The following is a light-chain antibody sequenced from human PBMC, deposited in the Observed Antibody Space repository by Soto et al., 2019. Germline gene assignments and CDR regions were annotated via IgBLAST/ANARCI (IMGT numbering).Light chain of an antibody. CDR1: QSVSTTY. J-gene: IGKJ2*03. Sequence: EIVLTQSPGSLSLSPGEGATLSCRSSQSVSTTYLAWYQLKPGQAPRLVIYATSRRAAGIPDRFIGSGSGTEFTLTISSLEPEDVGVYFCQQYGDSPPYSFGQGTKLEIK. CDR3: QQYGDSPPYS. V-gene: IGKV3-20*01. CDR2: ATS.